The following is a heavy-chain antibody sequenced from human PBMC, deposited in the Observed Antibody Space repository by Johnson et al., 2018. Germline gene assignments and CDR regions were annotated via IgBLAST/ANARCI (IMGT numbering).Heavy chain of an antibody. CDR3: AREGSSGWSNDYYYYMDG. Sequence: VQLVESGGGVVQPGGSLRLSCAASGFTFSSYSMNWVRQAPGKGLEWVSSISSSSSYIYYADSVKGRFTLSRDHAKNSLYLRMNSLRSEGTAVYCCAREGSSGWSNDYYYYMDGWGKGTTVTVSS. V-gene: IGHV3-21*01. D-gene: IGHD6-19*01. CDR1: GFTFSSYS. CDR2: ISSSSSYI. J-gene: IGHJ6*03.